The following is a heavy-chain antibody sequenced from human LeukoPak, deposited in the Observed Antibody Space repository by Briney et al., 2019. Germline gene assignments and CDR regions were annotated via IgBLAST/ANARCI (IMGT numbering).Heavy chain of an antibody. V-gene: IGHV3-43*02. D-gene: IGHD5-18*01. CDR1: GFTFDDYA. Sequence: GGSLRLSCVASGFTFDDYAMYWVRQAPGKGLEWVSLISGDGGSTYYADSVKGRFTISRDNSKDSLYLQMNSLRSEDTALYYCAKDADTANPDYWGQGTLVTVSS. CDR2: ISGDGGST. J-gene: IGHJ4*02. CDR3: AKDADTANPDY.